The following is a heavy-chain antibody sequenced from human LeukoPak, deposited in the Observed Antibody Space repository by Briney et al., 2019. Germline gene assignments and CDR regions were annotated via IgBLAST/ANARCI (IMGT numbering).Heavy chain of an antibody. D-gene: IGHD3-22*01. V-gene: IGHV4-38-2*02. Sequence: SETLSLTCTVSGYSISSGYYWGWIRQPPGKGLEWIESIYHSGSTYYNPSLKSRVTISVDTSKNQFSLKLSSVTAADTAVYYCARGVRGDYYDSSGYYVFDYWGQGTLVTVSS. CDR3: ARGVRGDYYDSSGYYVFDY. CDR1: GYSISSGYY. J-gene: IGHJ4*02. CDR2: IYHSGST.